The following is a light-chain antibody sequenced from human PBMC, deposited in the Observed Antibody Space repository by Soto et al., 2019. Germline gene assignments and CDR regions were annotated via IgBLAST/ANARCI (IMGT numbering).Light chain of an antibody. CDR2: GAS. V-gene: IGKV3-20*01. J-gene: IGKJ1*01. Sequence: EIVLTQSPGTLSLSPGERATLSCRASQSVSSSYLAWYQRKPGQDPRLLIYGASSRATGIPDRFSGSGSGTDFTLTISRLEPADFAVYYCQQYGSSPWTFGQGTKVEIK. CDR1: QSVSSSY. CDR3: QQYGSSPWT.